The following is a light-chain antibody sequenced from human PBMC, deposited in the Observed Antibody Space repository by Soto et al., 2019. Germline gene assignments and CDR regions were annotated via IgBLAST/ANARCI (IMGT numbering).Light chain of an antibody. CDR1: TGAVTSGHY. V-gene: IGLV7-46*01. CDR3: LLSYSGARV. J-gene: IGLJ2*01. Sequence: QAVVTQEPSLTVSPGGTVTLTCGSSTGAVTSGHYPYWFQQKPGQAPRTLIYDTRNKHSWTPARFSGSLLGGKAALTLSGAQPEDEAEYYCLLSYSGARVFGGGTQRTVL. CDR2: DTR.